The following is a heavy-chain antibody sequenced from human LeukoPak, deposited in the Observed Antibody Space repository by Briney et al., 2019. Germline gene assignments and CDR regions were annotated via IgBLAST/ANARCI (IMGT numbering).Heavy chain of an antibody. CDR1: GGSISSGDYY. CDR2: IYYSGCT. J-gene: IGHJ3*02. Sequence: SETLSLTCTVSGGSISSGDYYWSWIRQPPGKGLEWIGYIYYSGCTYYNPSLKSRVTISVDTSKNQFSLKLSSVTAADTAVCYCARAGYSYAFDIWGQGTMVTVSS. V-gene: IGHV4-30-4*01. D-gene: IGHD5-18*01. CDR3: ARAGYSYAFDI.